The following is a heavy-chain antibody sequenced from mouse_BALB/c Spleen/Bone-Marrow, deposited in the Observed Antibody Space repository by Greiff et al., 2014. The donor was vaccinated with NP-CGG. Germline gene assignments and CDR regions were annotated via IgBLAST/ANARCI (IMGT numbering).Heavy chain of an antibody. CDR1: GFTFTDYY. J-gene: IGHJ4*01. D-gene: IGHD2-3*01. CDR3: ARWLLRAMDY. CDR2: IRNKANGYTI. V-gene: IGHV7-3*02. Sequence: EVMLVESGGGLVQPGGSLRLSCATSGFTFTDYYMSWVRQPPGKALEWLGFIRNKANGYTIEYSASVKGRFTISRDNSQSILYLQMNTLRAEDSATYYCARWLLRAMDYWGQGTSVTVSS.